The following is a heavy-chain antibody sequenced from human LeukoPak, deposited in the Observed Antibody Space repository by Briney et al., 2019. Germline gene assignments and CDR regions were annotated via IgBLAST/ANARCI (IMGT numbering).Heavy chain of an antibody. V-gene: IGHV3-11*04. Sequence: GGSLRLSCAASGFTFSDDYMSWIRQAPGKGLEWVSYISSSGSTIYYADSVKGRFTISRDNAKNSLYLQMNSLRAEDTAVYYCARDHYDFWSGYPNAYYYYYMDVWGKGTTVTVSS. CDR2: ISSSGSTI. D-gene: IGHD3-3*01. CDR1: GFTFSDDY. CDR3: ARDHYDFWSGYPNAYYYYYMDV. J-gene: IGHJ6*03.